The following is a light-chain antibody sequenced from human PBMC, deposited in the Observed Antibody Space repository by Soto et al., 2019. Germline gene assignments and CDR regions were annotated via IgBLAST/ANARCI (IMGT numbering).Light chain of an antibody. Sequence: EILLTQSPVTLSLSPGERATLSCRASQSLSSNLAWYQQKPRQAPRLLIYGASTRATGIPARFSGSGSGTEFTLTISSLQSEDFAVYYCQQYNNWPPLTFGQGTRLEI. CDR1: QSLSSN. V-gene: IGKV3-15*01. CDR2: GAS. J-gene: IGKJ5*01. CDR3: QQYNNWPPLT.